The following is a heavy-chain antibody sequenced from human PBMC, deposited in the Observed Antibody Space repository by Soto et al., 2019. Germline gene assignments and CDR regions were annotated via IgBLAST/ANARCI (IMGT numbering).Heavy chain of an antibody. CDR1: GGSISSSSYY. Sequence: SETLSLTCTVPGGSISSSSYYWGWIRQPPGKGLEWIGSIYYSGSTYYNPSLKSRVTISVDTSKNQFSLKLSSVTAADTAVYYCARHGTTGTTGIAFWFDPWGQGTLVTVSS. CDR3: ARHGTTGTTGIAFWFDP. J-gene: IGHJ5*02. CDR2: IYYSGST. V-gene: IGHV4-39*01. D-gene: IGHD1-1*01.